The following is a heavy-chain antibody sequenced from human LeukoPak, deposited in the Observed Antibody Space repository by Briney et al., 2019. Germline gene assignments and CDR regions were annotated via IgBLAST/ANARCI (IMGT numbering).Heavy chain of an antibody. CDR2: IYYSGST. CDR3: AREFDGHNWFDP. Sequence: TSETLSLTCTVSGGSISSYYWGWIRQPPGKGLEWIGYIYYSGSTNYNPSLKSRVTISVDTSKNQFSLKLSSVTAADTAVYYCAREFDGHNWFDPWGQGTLVTVSS. CDR1: GGSISSYY. V-gene: IGHV4-59*01. D-gene: IGHD3-9*01. J-gene: IGHJ5*02.